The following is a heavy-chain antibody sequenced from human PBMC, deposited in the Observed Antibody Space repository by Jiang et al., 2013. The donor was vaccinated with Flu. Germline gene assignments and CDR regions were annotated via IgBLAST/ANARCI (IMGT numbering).Heavy chain of an antibody. CDR3: ARDRTSTWLLLRATGWFDP. CDR1: GYTFTSYY. CDR2: INPSGGST. Sequence: GAEVKKPGASVKVSCKASGYTFTSYYMHWVRQAPGQGLEWMGIINPSGGSTSYAQKFQGRVTMTRDTSTSTVYMELSSLRSEDTAVYYCARDRTSTWLLLRATGWFDPWGQGTLVTVSS. D-gene: IGHD3-22*01. J-gene: IGHJ5*02. V-gene: IGHV1-46*01.